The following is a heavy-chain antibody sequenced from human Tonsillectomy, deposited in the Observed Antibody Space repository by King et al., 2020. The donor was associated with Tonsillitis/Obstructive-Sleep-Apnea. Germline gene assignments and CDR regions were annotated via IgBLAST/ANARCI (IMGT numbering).Heavy chain of an antibody. J-gene: IGHJ4*02. CDR2: ISYDGSNK. V-gene: IGHV3-30*18. D-gene: IGHD1-14*01. Sequence: VQLVESGGGVVQPGRSLRLSCAASGFTFSSYGMHWVRQAPGKGLEWVAVISYDGSNKYYADSVKGRFTISRDNSKNTLYLQMNRLRGEDKAVYYCAKEGPYKGIWTGYFDYWGQGTLVTVSS. CDR1: GFTFSSYG. CDR3: AKEGPYKGIWTGYFDY.